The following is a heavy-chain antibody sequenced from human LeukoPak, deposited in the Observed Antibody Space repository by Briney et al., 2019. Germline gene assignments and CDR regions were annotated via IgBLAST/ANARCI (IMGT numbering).Heavy chain of an antibody. V-gene: IGHV1-2*06. CDR2: INPNSGDT. CDR3: ARDYCSSTSCLFDY. J-gene: IGHJ4*02. CDR1: GYTFTSYR. D-gene: IGHD2-2*01. Sequence: ASVKVSCKASGYTFTSYRMHWVRRAPGQGLEWMGRINPNSGDTNYAQKFQGRVTMTRDTSISTAYMELSRLRSDDTAVYYCARDYCSSTSCLFDYWGQGALVTVSS.